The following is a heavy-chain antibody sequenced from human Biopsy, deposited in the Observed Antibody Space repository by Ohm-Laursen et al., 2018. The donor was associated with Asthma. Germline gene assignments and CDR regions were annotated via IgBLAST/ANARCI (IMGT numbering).Heavy chain of an antibody. CDR2: IYYDGSRK. J-gene: IGHJ5*02. V-gene: IGHV3-33*01. CDR3: AREKVIESRGFQNWFDP. CDR1: GFTFSRHA. Sequence: LSLTCAASGFTFSRHALHWVRQAPGKGLEWVAGIYYDGSRKYYTESVKGRFAISRDNSKNRLYLEMASLRAEDTAVYYCAREKVIESRGFQNWFDPWGQGTLVHVSS. D-gene: IGHD3-16*02.